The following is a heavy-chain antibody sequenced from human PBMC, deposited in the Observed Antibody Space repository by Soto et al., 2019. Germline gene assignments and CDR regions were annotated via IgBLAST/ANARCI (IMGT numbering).Heavy chain of an antibody. V-gene: IGHV1-18*04. D-gene: IGHD1-1*01. J-gene: IGHJ4*02. CDR2: ISPYNGKT. CDR1: CYTFTNYG. CDR3: ARADPTTATTNYFDY. Sequence: GASVKVSCKASCYTFTNYGITWVRQAPGQGLEWMGWISPYNGKTYYAQKFQGRVTLTTDPSTTTAHMELWSLIFDAPAVYYCARADPTTATTNYFDYWGQGSLVTVSS.